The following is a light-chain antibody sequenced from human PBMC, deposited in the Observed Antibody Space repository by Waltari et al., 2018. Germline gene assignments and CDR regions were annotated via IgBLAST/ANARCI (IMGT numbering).Light chain of an antibody. J-gene: IGKJ4*01. CDR2: LSS. Sequence: DIVMTQSPLSLPVTTGKRDSISCWPSQSLLNSDGYNYLDWYLLKPGQSPQLLIYLSSNRASGVPDRFSGSGSGTDFTLKISRVEAEDVGVYYCMQALQSPRTFGGGTKVEIK. CDR3: MQALQSPRT. CDR1: QSLLNSDGYNY. V-gene: IGKV2-28*01.